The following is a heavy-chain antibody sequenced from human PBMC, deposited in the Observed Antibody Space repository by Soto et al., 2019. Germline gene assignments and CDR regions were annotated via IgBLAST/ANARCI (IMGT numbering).Heavy chain of an antibody. Sequence: QVQLVQSGAEVKKPGASVKVPCKVSGYILTNLSMYWVRQAPGKGLEWMGGFDPEDGERIYAQNFQGRVTMTEDTSTDTDNMELSSLRSEDTAVYYCATETLNSVMDVWGQGTTVTVSS. D-gene: IGHD2-15*01. V-gene: IGHV1-24*01. CDR2: FDPEDGER. CDR1: GYILTNLS. J-gene: IGHJ6*02. CDR3: ATETLNSVMDV.